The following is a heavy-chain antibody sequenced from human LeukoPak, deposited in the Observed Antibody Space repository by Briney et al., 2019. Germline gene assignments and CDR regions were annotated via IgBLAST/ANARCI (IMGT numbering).Heavy chain of an antibody. J-gene: IGHJ4*02. CDR1: GFNFNDAW. CDR2: VRTTAEGETT. Sequence: GGSLRLSCEGSGFNFNDAWMSWIRQAPGKGLEWVGRVRTTAEGETTDYAAPVRGRFIISRDDSKSMVYLQMNRLETEDTAIYYCTAGLGKTDDDSWGQGTLVNVSS. V-gene: IGHV3-15*01. D-gene: IGHD4-11*01. CDR3: TAGLGKTDDDS.